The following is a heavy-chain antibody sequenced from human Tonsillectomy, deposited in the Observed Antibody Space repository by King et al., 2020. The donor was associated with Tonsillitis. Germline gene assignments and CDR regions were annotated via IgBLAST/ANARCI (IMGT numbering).Heavy chain of an antibody. D-gene: IGHD6-13*01. CDR2: IYDSGST. J-gene: IGHJ4*02. CDR1: GGSISSYY. V-gene: IGHV4-59*01. CDR3: ARGSNIEAAGTGYYFDY. Sequence: QLQESGPGLVKPSETLSLTCTVSGGSISSYYWSWIRQPPGKGLEWIGYIYDSGSTNYNPSLKSRGTISVDTSKNQLSLKLSSVTAADTAVYYCARGSNIEAAGTGYYFDYWGQGTLVTVSS.